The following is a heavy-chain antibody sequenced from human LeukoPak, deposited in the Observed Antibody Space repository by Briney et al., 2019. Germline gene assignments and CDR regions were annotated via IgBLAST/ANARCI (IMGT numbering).Heavy chain of an antibody. D-gene: IGHD6-19*01. CDR1: GFPFSSYS. CDR3: ARAIFSRGWYLVDY. J-gene: IGHJ4*02. V-gene: IGHV3-21*01. Sequence: GGSLRLSCAASGFPFSSYSMNWVRRAPGRGLEWVSSISTRIDYMYYADSVKGRFTISRDNAQNSLYLQMNSLRAEDTAVYYCARAIFSRGWYLVDYWGQGTLVTVSS. CDR2: ISTRIDYM.